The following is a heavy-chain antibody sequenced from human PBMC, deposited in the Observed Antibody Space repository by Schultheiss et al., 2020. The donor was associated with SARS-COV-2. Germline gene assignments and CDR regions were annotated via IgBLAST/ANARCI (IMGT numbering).Heavy chain of an antibody. D-gene: IGHD1-26*01. CDR1: GGSISSGGHY. CDR2: IYYSGST. CDR3: ARDSGAVGY. J-gene: IGHJ4*02. Sequence: SETLSLTCTVSGGSISSGGHYWSWIRQHPGKGLEWIGYIYYSGSTNYNPSLKSRVTISVDTSKNQFSLKLSSVTAADTAVYYCARDSGAVGYWGQGTLVTVSS. V-gene: IGHV4-61*08.